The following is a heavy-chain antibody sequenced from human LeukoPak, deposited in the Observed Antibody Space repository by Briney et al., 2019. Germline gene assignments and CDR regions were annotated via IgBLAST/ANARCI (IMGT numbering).Heavy chain of an antibody. Sequence: GRSLRLSCAASGFTFSSYGMHWVRQAPGKGLEWVAVIWYDGSNKYYADSVKGRFTVSRDNSKNTLYLQMNSLRAEDSAVYYCAEDETHSSSWYPDYWGQGTLVIVSS. CDR1: GFTFSSYG. CDR2: IWYDGSNK. CDR3: AEDETHSSSWYPDY. J-gene: IGHJ4*02. D-gene: IGHD6-13*01. V-gene: IGHV3-33*06.